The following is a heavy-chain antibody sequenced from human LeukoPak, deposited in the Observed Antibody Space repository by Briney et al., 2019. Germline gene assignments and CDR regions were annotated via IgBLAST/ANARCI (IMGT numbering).Heavy chain of an antibody. V-gene: IGHV3-23*01. Sequence: GGSLRLSCAASRFAFNKFAMSWVRQAPGKGLEWVSAICASGDSTYYADSVKGRFTISRDNSKNTLYLQMNSLRAEDTAVYYCPRKYDSSGYFDYWGRGTLVTVSS. D-gene: IGHD3-22*01. CDR2: ICASGDST. CDR3: PRKYDSSGYFDY. CDR1: RFAFNKFA. J-gene: IGHJ4*02.